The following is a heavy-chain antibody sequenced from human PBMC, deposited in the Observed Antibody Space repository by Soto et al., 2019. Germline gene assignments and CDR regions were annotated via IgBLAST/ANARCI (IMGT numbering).Heavy chain of an antibody. CDR1: GFTVSSNY. J-gene: IGHJ6*02. CDR3: ARDRYDFWSGYNYYYYGMDV. CDR2: IYSGGST. V-gene: IGHV3-53*01. D-gene: IGHD3-3*01. Sequence: EVQLVESGGGLIQPGGSLRLSCAASGFTVSSNYMSWVRQAPGKGLEWVSVIYSGGSTYYADSMKGRFTISRDNSKNTLYLQMNSLRAEDTAVYYCARDRYDFWSGYNYYYYGMDVWGQGTTVTVSS.